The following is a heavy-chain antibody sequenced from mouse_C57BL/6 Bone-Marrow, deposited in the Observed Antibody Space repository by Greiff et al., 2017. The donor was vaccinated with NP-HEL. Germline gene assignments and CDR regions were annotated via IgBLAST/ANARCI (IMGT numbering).Heavy chain of an antibody. CDR1: GYTFTSYL. CDR3: VRYYYGGSSCDY. CDR2: IDPNSGGT. V-gene: IGHV1-72*01. J-gene: IGHJ2*01. D-gene: IGHD1-1*01. Sequence: QVQLQQPGAELVKPGASVKLSCKASGYTFTSYLMHWVKQRPGRGLEWIGRIDPNSGGTKYNEKFKSKATLTVDKSSSTAYMQLNSLTSEDSAVYYSVRYYYGGSSCDYWCQGTALTVSS.